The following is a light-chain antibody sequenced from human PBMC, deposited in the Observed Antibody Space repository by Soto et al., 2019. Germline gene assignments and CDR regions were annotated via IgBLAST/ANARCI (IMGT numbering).Light chain of an antibody. CDR1: QGISTY. J-gene: IGKJ4*01. Sequence: DIQLTQSPSSLSASVGARVTITCRASQGISTYLAWYQQKPGKAPKILSYAASTLQSGVPSRFRGSGTGTDFTLTINSLQPEDFAVYYCQQANSFPLTFGGGTKVDIK. V-gene: IGKV1-9*01. CDR3: QQANSFPLT. CDR2: AAS.